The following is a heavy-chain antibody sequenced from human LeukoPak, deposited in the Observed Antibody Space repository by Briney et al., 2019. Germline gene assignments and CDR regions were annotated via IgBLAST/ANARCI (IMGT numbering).Heavy chain of an antibody. CDR2: INHSGST. CDR1: GGSFSGYY. V-gene: IGHV4-34*01. Sequence: SETLSLTCAVYGGSFSGYYWSWIRQPPGKGLEWIGEINHSGSTSYNPSLKSRVTISVDTSKNQFSLKLSSVTAADTAVYYCARGTAYYDFWSGYGNWFDPWGQGTLVTVSS. D-gene: IGHD3-3*01. J-gene: IGHJ5*02. CDR3: ARGTAYYDFWSGYGNWFDP.